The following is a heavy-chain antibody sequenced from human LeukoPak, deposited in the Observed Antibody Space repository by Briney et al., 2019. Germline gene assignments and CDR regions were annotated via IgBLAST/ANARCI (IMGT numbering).Heavy chain of an antibody. CDR3: ARDTVASLDY. D-gene: IGHD4-23*01. J-gene: IGHJ4*02. V-gene: IGHV1-69*13. CDR1: GDTFSSYA. CDR2: IIPMFGTT. Sequence: GASVKVSFKASGDTFSSYAISWVRQAPGQGLEWMGGIIPMFGTTNYAQKFQGRVTITADESTSTAYMELSSLRSEDTAVYYCARDTVASLDYWGQGTLVTVSS.